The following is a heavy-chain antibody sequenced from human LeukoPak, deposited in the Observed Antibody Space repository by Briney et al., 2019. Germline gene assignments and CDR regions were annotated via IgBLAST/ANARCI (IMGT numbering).Heavy chain of an antibody. J-gene: IGHJ5*02. D-gene: IGHD2-2*01. V-gene: IGHV3-66*01. Sequence: GGSLRLSCAASGFTVSSNYMSWVRQAPGKGLEWVSIIYGSGDTCCADSVKGRFTISRDNSKNTLYLQMNSLRAEDTAVYYCARDLAMGYQLLYTGYNWFDPWGQGTLVTVSS. CDR3: ARDLAMGYQLLYTGYNWFDP. CDR2: IYGSGDT. CDR1: GFTVSSNY.